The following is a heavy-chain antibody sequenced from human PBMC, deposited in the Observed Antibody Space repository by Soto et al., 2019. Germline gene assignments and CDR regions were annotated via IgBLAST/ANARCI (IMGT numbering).Heavy chain of an antibody. V-gene: IGHV4-31*03. CDR1: GGSISSGGYY. J-gene: IGHJ6*02. CDR2: IYYSGST. Sequence: QVQLQESGPGLVKPSQTLSLTCTVSGGSISSGGYYWSWIRQHPGKGLEWIGYIYYSGSTYYNPSLKSRVTISVDTSKNQFSLKVSSVTAADTAVYYCARVCGGDCHYGMDVWGQGTTVTVSS. D-gene: IGHD2-21*02. CDR3: ARVCGGDCHYGMDV.